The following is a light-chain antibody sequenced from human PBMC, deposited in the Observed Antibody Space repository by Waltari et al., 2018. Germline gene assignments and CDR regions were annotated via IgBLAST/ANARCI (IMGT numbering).Light chain of an antibody. J-gene: IGLJ2*01. V-gene: IGLV3-21*03. CDR3: QVWHTTSDHVV. CDR1: NIGDRR. Sequence: SYVLTQPPSVSVAPGKTARITCGGNNIGDRRVHWYQQKPGQAPVLVVYDDSDRPSRIPDRFSGSNSGNTATLTVSGVEAGDEADYYCQVWHTTSDHVVFGGGTKLTVL. CDR2: DDS.